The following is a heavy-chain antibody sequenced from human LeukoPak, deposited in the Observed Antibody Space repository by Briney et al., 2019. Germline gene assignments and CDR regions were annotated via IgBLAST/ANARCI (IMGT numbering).Heavy chain of an antibody. D-gene: IGHD5-18*01. Sequence: PGGSLRLSRAASGFTVSSNYMSWVRQAPGKGLEWVSVIYSGGSTYYANSVKGRFTISRDNSKNTLYLQINSLRAEDTAVYYCATPEKRGYSYGYDYWGQGTLVTVSS. CDR1: GFTVSSNY. V-gene: IGHV3-53*01. CDR3: ATPEKRGYSYGYDY. J-gene: IGHJ4*02. CDR2: IYSGGST.